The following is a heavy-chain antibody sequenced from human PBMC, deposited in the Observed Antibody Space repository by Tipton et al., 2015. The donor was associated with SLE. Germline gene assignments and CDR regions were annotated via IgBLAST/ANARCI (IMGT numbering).Heavy chain of an antibody. Sequence: SLRLSCAASGFTFDDYGMSWVRQAPGKGLEWVSGINWNGGSTGYADSVKGRFTTSRDNAKNSLYLQMNSLRAEDTALYYCARCLHYYYYGMDVWGQGTTVTVSS. CDR2: INWNGGST. J-gene: IGHJ6*02. CDR1: GFTFDDYG. V-gene: IGHV3-20*04. CDR3: ARCLHYYYYGMDV. D-gene: IGHD5/OR15-5a*01.